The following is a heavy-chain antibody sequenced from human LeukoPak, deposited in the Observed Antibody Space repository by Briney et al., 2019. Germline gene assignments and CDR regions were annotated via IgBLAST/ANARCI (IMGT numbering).Heavy chain of an antibody. V-gene: IGHV4-39*01. CDR3: ARQTMLSITMVTTKGAFDI. CDR1: GGSISSSSYY. J-gene: IGHJ3*02. D-gene: IGHD3-10*01. Sequence: PSETLSLTCTVSGGSISSSSYYWGWIRQPPGKGLEWIGSIYYSGSTYYNPSLKSRVTISVDTSKNQFSLKLSSVTAADTAVYYCARQTMLSITMVTTKGAFDIWGQGTMVTVSS. CDR2: IYYSGST.